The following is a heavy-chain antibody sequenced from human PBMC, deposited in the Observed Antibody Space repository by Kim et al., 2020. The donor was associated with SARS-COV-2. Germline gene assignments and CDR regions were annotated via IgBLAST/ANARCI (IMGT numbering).Heavy chain of an antibody. J-gene: IGHJ4*02. Sequence: SRVTRSVDTSKNQFSLKLSSVTAADTAVYYCARGDYDFWSGYPRPSFDYWGQGTLVTVSS. D-gene: IGHD3-3*01. V-gene: IGHV4-39*01. CDR3: ARGDYDFWSGYPRPSFDY.